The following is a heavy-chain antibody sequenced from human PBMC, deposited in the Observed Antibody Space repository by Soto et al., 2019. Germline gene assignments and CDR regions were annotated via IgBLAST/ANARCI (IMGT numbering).Heavy chain of an antibody. CDR1: GYTFTSYG. J-gene: IGHJ6*02. CDR2: ISAYNGNT. CDR3: ARDLYPDIRRYYYYGMDV. V-gene: IGHV1-18*01. D-gene: IGHD2-2*02. Sequence: ASVKVSCKASGYTFTSYGISWVRQAPGQGLEWMGWISAYNGNTNYAQKLQGRVTMTTDTSTSTAYMELRSLRSDDTAVYYCARDLYPDIRRYYYYGMDVCGQGTSVTVSS.